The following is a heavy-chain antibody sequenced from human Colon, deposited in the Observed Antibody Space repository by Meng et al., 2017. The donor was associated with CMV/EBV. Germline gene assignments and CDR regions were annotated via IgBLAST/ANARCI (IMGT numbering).Heavy chain of an antibody. Sequence: SETLSLTCTVSGGSISSSSYYWGWIRQPPGKGLEWIGSIYYSGSTYYNPSLKSRVTISVDTSKNQFSLNLNSVTATDTAVYYCARQVSAYYYDTSGYIDSWGQGTLVTVSS. D-gene: IGHD3-22*01. CDR1: GGSISSSSYY. J-gene: IGHJ4*02. CDR2: IYYSGST. CDR3: ARQVSAYYYDTSGYIDS. V-gene: IGHV4-39*01.